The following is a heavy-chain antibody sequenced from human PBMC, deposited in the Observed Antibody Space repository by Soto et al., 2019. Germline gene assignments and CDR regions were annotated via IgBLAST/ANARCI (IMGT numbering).Heavy chain of an antibody. D-gene: IGHD2-2*01. J-gene: IGHJ3*02. CDR1: GGSISSSSYY. CDR2: IYYSVST. CDR3: ASTVPESFDI. V-gene: IGHV4-39*01. Sequence: QLQLQESGPGLVKPSETLSLTCTVSGGSISSSSYYWGWIRQPPGKGLEWIGSIYYSVSTYYNPSLKSRVTISVDTSKNQFSLKLSSVTAADTAVYYCASTVPESFDIWGQGTMVTDSS.